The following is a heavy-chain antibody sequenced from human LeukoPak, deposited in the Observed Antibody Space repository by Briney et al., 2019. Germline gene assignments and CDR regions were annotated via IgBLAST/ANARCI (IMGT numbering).Heavy chain of an antibody. V-gene: IGHV3-21*01. CDR2: ISGTSSYI. CDR3: SRSSMVRGIMDYYYGMDV. D-gene: IGHD3-10*01. J-gene: IGHJ6*04. Sequence: KTGGSLRLSCAASGFTFSTYSMNWVRQAPGKGLEWVSSISGTSSYIYYADSVKGRFTISRDNAKNSLYLQMNSLRAEDTAVYYCSRSSMVRGIMDYYYGMDVWGKGTTVTVSS. CDR1: GFTFSTYS.